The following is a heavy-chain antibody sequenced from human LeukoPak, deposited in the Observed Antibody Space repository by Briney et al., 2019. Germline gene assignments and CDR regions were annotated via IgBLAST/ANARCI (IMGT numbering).Heavy chain of an antibody. D-gene: IGHD2-15*01. Sequence: GGSLRLSCAASGFTFSTYSMNWVRQAPGKGLEWVSSISSSSSYIYYADSVKGRFTFSRDNAKNSLYLQMDSLRAEDTAVFYCAKSPEGYCSGGTCYLYFDYWGQGSLVTVSS. CDR3: AKSPEGYCSGGTCYLYFDY. V-gene: IGHV3-21*06. J-gene: IGHJ4*02. CDR2: ISSSSSYI. CDR1: GFTFSTYS.